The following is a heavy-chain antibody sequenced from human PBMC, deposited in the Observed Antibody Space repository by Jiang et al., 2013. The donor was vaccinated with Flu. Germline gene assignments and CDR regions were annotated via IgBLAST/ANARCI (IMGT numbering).Heavy chain of an antibody. V-gene: IGHV4-34*01. Sequence: LLKPSETLSLTCAVYGGSFSGYYWSWIRQPPGKGLEWIGEINHSGSTNYNPSLKSRVTTSVDTSKNQFSLKLSSVTAADTAVYYCASRVDSSGYTYYWGQGNPGSPSPQ. CDR1: GGSFSGYY. D-gene: IGHD3-22*01. CDR3: ASRVDSSGYTYY. CDR2: INHSGST. J-gene: IGHJ4*02.